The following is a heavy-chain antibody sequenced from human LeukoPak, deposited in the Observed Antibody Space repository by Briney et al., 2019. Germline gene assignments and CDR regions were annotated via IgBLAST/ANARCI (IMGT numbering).Heavy chain of an antibody. J-gene: IGHJ5*02. D-gene: IGHD3-10*01. CDR2: IYYSGST. CDR1: GGSISSYY. CDR3: ARLRVYRGVIPVTGFDP. V-gene: IGHV4-59*08. Sequence: SETLSLTCTVSGGSISSYYWSWIRQPPGKGLEWIGYIYYSGSTNYNPSLKSRVTISVDTSKNQFSLKLSSVTAADTAVYYCARLRVYRGVIPVTGFDPWGQGTLVTVSS.